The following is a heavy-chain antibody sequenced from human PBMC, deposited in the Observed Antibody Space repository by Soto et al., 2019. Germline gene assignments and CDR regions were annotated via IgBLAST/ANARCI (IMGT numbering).Heavy chain of an antibody. CDR2: IKQDGSEK. Sequence: EVQLVESGGGLVQPGGSLRLSCAASGFTFSSYWMSWVRQAPGKGLEWVANIKQDGSEKYYVDSVKGRFTISRDNAKNSLYLQMNSLRAEDTAVYYCAREDYDFWSGYYTGIFDYWGQGTLVTVSS. J-gene: IGHJ4*02. V-gene: IGHV3-7*01. CDR3: AREDYDFWSGYYTGIFDY. CDR1: GFTFSSYW. D-gene: IGHD3-3*01.